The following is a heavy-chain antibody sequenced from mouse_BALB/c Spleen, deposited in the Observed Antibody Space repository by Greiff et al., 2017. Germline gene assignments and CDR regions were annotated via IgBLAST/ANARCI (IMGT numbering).Heavy chain of an antibody. CDR3: TRPVTTATDAMDY. V-gene: IGHV1S81*02. Sequence: QVQLQQPGAELVKPGASVKLSCKASGYTFTSYYMYWVKQRPGQGLEWIGGINPSNGGTNFNEKFKSKATLTVDKSSSTAYMQLSSLTSEDSAVYYCTRPVTTATDAMDYWGQGTSVTVSS. CDR2: INPSNGGT. D-gene: IGHD1-2*01. J-gene: IGHJ4*01. CDR1: GYTFTSYY.